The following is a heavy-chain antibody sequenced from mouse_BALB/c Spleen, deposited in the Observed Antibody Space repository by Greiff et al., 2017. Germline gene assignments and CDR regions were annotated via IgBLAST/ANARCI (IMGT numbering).Heavy chain of an antibody. Sequence: QVQLKESGAELARPGASVKLSCKASGYTFTSYWMQWVKQRPGQGLEWIGAIYPGDGDTRYTQKFKGKATLTADKSSSTAYMQLSSLASEDSAVYYCARSGYYVYAMDYWGQGTSVTVSS. J-gene: IGHJ4*01. CDR1: GYTFTSYW. CDR3: ARSGYYVYAMDY. V-gene: IGHV1-87*01. D-gene: IGHD2-3*01. CDR2: IYPGDGDT.